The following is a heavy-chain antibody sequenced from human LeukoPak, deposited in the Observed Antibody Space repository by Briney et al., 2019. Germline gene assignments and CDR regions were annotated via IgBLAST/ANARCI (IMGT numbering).Heavy chain of an antibody. D-gene: IGHD3-3*02. CDR3: ARGPHLWNGYYYYYYYLDV. CDR2: INHSGST. CDR1: GGSFSGYY. J-gene: IGHJ6*03. V-gene: IGHV4-34*01. Sequence: SETLSLTCAVYGGSFSGYYWSWIRQPPGKGLEWIGEINHSGSTNYNPSLKSRVTISVDTSKNQFSLTLSSVTAADTAVYYCARGPHLWNGYYYYYYYLDVWGKGTTVTVSS.